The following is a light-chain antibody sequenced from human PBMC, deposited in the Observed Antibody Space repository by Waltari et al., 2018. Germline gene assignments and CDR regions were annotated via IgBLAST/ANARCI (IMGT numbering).Light chain of an antibody. CDR1: QSISSY. J-gene: IGKJ5*01. CDR3: QQSYSTPPST. Sequence: DIQMTQSPSSLSASVGDRVTITCRASQSISSYLNWYQQKPGKAPKHLIYAASSLQSGVPSRFSGSGSGTEFTLTISSLQPEDFATYYCQQSYSTPPSTFGQGTRLEIK. V-gene: IGKV1-39*01. CDR2: AAS.